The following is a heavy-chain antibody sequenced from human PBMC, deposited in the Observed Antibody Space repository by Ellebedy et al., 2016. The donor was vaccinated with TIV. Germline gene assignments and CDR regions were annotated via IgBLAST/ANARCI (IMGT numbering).Heavy chain of an antibody. D-gene: IGHD1-26*01. J-gene: IGHJ4*02. CDR3: ARGPVGATADY. CDR2: INPSGGST. Sequence: AASVKVSCKASGYTFTGYDINWVRHPPGQGLEWMGIINPSGGSTSYAQKFQGRVTMTRDTSTSTVYMGLSSLRSEDPAVYYCARGPVGATADYWGQGTLVTVSS. V-gene: IGHV1-46*01. CDR1: GYTFTGYD.